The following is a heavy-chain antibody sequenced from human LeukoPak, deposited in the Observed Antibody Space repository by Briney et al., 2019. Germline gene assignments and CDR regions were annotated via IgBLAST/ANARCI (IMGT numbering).Heavy chain of an antibody. D-gene: IGHD1-26*01. CDR3: SRFGATQPPFDS. CDR1: GFTFSNYW. V-gene: IGHV3-7*01. Sequence: RPGGSLRLSCAASGFTFSNYWMTWVRQAPGKGLEWVAHIKEDGGEKHYVDPVKGRFTISRDNAKNSVFLQMNSLRDEDTAMYYCSRFGATQPPFDSWGQGTLVTVSS. J-gene: IGHJ4*02. CDR2: IKEDGGEK.